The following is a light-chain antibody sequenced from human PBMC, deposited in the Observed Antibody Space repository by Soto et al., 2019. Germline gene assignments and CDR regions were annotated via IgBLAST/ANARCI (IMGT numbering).Light chain of an antibody. J-gene: IGKJ5*01. CDR1: QDIRGA. Sequence: AIQLTQSPSSLSASVGDRVTITCRASQDIRGALAWYQQKPGKAPKILIYDVSTLESGVPSRFSGSSSGTDFTLTISSLQPVDFATYYCQKFNSYPLTFGQGTGLEIK. CDR3: QKFNSYPLT. V-gene: IGKV1-13*02. CDR2: DVS.